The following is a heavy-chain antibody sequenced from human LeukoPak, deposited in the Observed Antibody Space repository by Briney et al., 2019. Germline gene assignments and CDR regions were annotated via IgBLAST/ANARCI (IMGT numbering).Heavy chain of an antibody. CDR1: GFTFSSYS. Sequence: GGSLRLSCAASGFTFSSYSMNWVRQAPGKGLEWVSSISSSSSYIYYADSVKGRFTISRDNAKNSLYLQMNSLRAEDTAVYYCARASPHCNNITCYAGALDYWGQGTLVTVSS. D-gene: IGHD2/OR15-2a*01. CDR3: ARASPHCNNITCYAGALDY. V-gene: IGHV3-21*01. CDR2: ISSSSSYI. J-gene: IGHJ4*02.